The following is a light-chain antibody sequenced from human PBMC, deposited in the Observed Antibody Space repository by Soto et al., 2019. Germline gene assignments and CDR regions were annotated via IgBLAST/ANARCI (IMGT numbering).Light chain of an antibody. J-gene: IGLJ1*01. CDR3: CPYAGSFTSYV. V-gene: IGLV2-11*01. CDR2: DVS. Sequence: QSVLTQPRSVSGSPGQSVTISCTGTSSDVGNYNYVSWYQQMPGKAPKLIIYDVSKRPPGVPDRFSGSKSGNTASLTISGLQAEDETDYYCCPYAGSFTSYVFGTGTKVTVL. CDR1: SSDVGNYNY.